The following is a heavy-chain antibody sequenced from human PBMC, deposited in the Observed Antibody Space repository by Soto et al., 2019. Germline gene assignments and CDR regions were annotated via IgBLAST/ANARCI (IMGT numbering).Heavy chain of an antibody. J-gene: IGHJ4*02. CDR3: MLGGGWKDFDY. CDR1: GGSITSSSYY. Sequence: ASETLSVTCTVSGGSITSSSYYWGRIRQPPGKGLEWIGNIYYSGSTYYNPSLKSRVTISVDTSKNQFSLKLSSVTAADTAVYYCMLGGGWKDFDYGGQGTLVTVSS. V-gene: IGHV4-39*01. D-gene: IGHD2-21*01. CDR2: IYYSGST.